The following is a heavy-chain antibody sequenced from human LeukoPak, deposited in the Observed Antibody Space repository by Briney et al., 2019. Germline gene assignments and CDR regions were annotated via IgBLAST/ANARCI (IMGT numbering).Heavy chain of an antibody. D-gene: IGHD3-22*01. V-gene: IGHV5-51*01. J-gene: IGHJ4*02. CDR1: GYSFNNYW. Sequence: GESLKIFCKGSGYSFNNYWNGWGRHLPGKGLEWMGIIYPGDSDSGYSPSFQGQVTISADKSISTAYLQWSSLKASDTAMYYCARHRGPWHYYDSSGYYFVDYWGQGTLVTVSS. CDR2: IYPGDSDS. CDR3: ARHRGPWHYYDSSGYYFVDY.